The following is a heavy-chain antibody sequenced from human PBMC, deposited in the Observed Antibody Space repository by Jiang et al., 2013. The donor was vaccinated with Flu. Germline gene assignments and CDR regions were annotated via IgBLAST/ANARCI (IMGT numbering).Heavy chain of an antibody. Sequence: GSGLVKPSQTLSLTCSLSGGSISSGAYSWTWIRQPPGKGLEWIGYVYPSGDTYYNPSLQSRLAISVDRSKNQFSLKLSSVTAADTAVYYCAREAIAATSLRYFDPWGQGTQVTVSS. D-gene: IGHD6-13*01. CDR3: AREAIAATSLRYFDP. CDR2: VYPSGDT. V-gene: IGHV4-30-2*01. CDR1: GGSISSGAYS. J-gene: IGHJ5*02.